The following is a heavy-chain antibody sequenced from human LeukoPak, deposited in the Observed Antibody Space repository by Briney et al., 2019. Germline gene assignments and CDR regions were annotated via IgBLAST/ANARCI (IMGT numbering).Heavy chain of an antibody. Sequence: SQTLSLTCTVSGGSLTSGALYWGWIRQPAGKRPEWIGRIFPSGSTEYNPSLKSRVTISIDTSKNQFSLKLSSVTAADTAVYYCVRGNWGSDFDYWGQGTLVTVSS. D-gene: IGHD7-27*01. V-gene: IGHV4-61*02. J-gene: IGHJ4*02. CDR3: VRGNWGSDFDY. CDR2: IFPSGST. CDR1: GGSLTSGALY.